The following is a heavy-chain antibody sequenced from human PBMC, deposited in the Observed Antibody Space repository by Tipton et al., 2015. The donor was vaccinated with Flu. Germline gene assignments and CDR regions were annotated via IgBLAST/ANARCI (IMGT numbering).Heavy chain of an antibody. J-gene: IGHJ4*02. CDR2: ISYTGRT. V-gene: IGHV4-59*01. Sequence: LSLTCAVSGASIASYYWSWIRQPPGKGLEWIGYISYTGRTNYNPSLEGRVTISADTSKNHFSLNLNSVTTADTAVYYCARERRDGHNYHFDYWGQGTLVTVSS. D-gene: IGHD5-24*01. CDR1: GASIASYY. CDR3: ARERRDGHNYHFDY.